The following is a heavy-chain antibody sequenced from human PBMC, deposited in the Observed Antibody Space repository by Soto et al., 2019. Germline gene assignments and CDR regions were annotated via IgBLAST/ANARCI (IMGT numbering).Heavy chain of an antibody. Sequence: PSETLSLTCAVSGGSIGGVGYSWSWIRQPPGGGLEWIGYMYHSGTFLKSPSLKTRLTMSLDMSKNQFSLTLNSMTAADTAVYYCARAQFYSGSGNYNNLMFDAWGQGIQVTVSS. J-gene: IGHJ5*02. CDR3: ARAQFYSGSGNYNNLMFDA. D-gene: IGHD3-10*01. CDR1: GGSIGGVGYS. V-gene: IGHV4-30-2*01. CDR2: MYHSGTF.